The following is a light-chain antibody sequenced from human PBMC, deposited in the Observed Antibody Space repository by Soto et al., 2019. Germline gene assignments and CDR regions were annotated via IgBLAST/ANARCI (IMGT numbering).Light chain of an antibody. CDR2: GAS. CDR3: HQYGSSPST. V-gene: IGKV3-20*01. J-gene: IGKJ1*01. Sequence: SPGAVSLSPKERATLSCRASQSVSSNYLAWYQQKPGQAPRLLIYGASSRATGIPDRFSGSGSGTDFTLTISRLEPEDFAVYYCHQYGSSPSTFGQGTKVDIK. CDR1: QSVSSNY.